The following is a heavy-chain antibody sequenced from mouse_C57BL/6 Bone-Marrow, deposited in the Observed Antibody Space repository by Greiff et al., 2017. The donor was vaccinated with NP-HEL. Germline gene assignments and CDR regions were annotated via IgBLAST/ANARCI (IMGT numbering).Heavy chain of an antibody. Sequence: QVHVKQPGAELVKPGASVKLSCKASGYTFTSYWMHWVKQRPGRGLEWIGRIDPNSGGTKYNEKFKSKATLTVDKPSSTAYMQLSSLTSEDSAVYYCARDTTVVSYFDYWGQGTTLTVSS. D-gene: IGHD1-1*01. V-gene: IGHV1-72*01. CDR3: ARDTTVVSYFDY. CDR1: GYTFTSYW. CDR2: IDPNSGGT. J-gene: IGHJ2*01.